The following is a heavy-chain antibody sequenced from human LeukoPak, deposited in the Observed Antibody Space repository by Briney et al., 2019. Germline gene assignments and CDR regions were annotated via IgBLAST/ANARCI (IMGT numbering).Heavy chain of an antibody. D-gene: IGHD3-22*01. CDR1: GFTFSSYA. CDR3: ARDSHELCYYDSSGYCHDAFDI. CDR2: ISYDGSNK. J-gene: IGHJ3*02. V-gene: IGHV3-30*04. Sequence: GGSLRLSCAASGFTFSSYAMHWVRQAPGKGLEWVAVISYDGSNKYYADSVKGRFTISRDNSKNTLYLQMNSLRAGDTAVYYCARDSHELCYYDSSGYCHDAFDIWGQGTMVTVSS.